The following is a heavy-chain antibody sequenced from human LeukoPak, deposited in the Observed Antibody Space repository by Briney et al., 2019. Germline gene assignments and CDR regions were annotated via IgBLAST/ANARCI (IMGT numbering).Heavy chain of an antibody. D-gene: IGHD3-22*01. V-gene: IGHV3-21*01. CDR1: GFTFSSYS. CDR3: ARSYYDSSGYFDY. J-gene: IGHJ4*02. Sequence: GGSLRLSCAASGFTFSSYSMNWVRQAPGKGLEWVSSISSSSSYIYYADSVKGRFTISRDNAKNSLYLQMNSLRVEDTAVYYCARSYYDSSGYFDYWGQGTLVTVSS. CDR2: ISSSSSYI.